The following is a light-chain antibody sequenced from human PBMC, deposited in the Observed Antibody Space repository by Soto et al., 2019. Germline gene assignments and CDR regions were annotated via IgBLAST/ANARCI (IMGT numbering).Light chain of an antibody. CDR2: DAS. Sequence: DIQMTQSPSSLSASVGDRVTIACQASEGINNYLSWFQQKPGKAPKLLIYDASKLEAGVPSRFSGSGSGADFTFTISSLQAEDIATYFCQQYDDLPYTFGQGTKLEIK. J-gene: IGKJ2*01. CDR1: EGINNY. CDR3: QQYDDLPYT. V-gene: IGKV1-33*01.